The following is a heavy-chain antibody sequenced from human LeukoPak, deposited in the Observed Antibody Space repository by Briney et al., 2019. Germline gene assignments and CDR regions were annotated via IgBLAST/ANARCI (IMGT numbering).Heavy chain of an antibody. J-gene: IGHJ4*02. CDR1: GFTFSSYA. V-gene: IGHV3-23*01. Sequence: GGSLRLSCAASGFTFSSYAMSGVRQAPGGGLAWVSAISGSGGSTYYADSVEGPFTISRDNSKNTLYLQMNSLRAEDTAVYYCAKDRSYTSGWFPFDDWGQGTLVTVYS. CDR2: ISGSGGST. CDR3: AKDRSYTSGWFPFDD. D-gene: IGHD6-19*01.